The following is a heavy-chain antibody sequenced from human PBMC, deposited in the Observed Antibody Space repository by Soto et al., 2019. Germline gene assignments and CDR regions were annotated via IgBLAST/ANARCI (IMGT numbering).Heavy chain of an antibody. J-gene: IGHJ5*02. CDR3: ARSPHITIFGVDNPLNWFDP. Sequence: SETLSLTCTVSGGSISSGGYYWSWIRQHPGKGLEWIGYIYYSGSTYYNPSLKSRVTISVDTSKNQFSLKLSSVTAADTAVYYCARSPHITIFGVDNPLNWFDPWGQGTLVTVSS. CDR2: IYYSGST. D-gene: IGHD3-3*01. CDR1: GGSISSGGYY. V-gene: IGHV4-31*03.